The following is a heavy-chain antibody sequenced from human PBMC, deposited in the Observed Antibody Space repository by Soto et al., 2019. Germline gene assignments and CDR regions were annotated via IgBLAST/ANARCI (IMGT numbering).Heavy chain of an antibody. CDR2: ISGRGGST. J-gene: IGHJ6*02. CDR3: AKGFRYYYYGMDV. V-gene: IGHV3-23*01. D-gene: IGHD3-3*01. Sequence: EVQLLESGGGLVQPGGSLRLSCAASGFTFSSYAMSWVRQAPGKGLEWVSAISGRGGSTYYADSVKGRFTISRDKXKNTRYLQMNSLRAEDTAVYYCAKGFRYYYYGMDVWGQGTTVTVSS. CDR1: GFTFSSYA.